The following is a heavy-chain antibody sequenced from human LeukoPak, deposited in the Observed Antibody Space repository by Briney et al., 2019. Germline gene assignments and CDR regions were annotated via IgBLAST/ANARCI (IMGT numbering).Heavy chain of an antibody. CDR3: AKDPWYYDILTGDNWFDP. V-gene: IGHV3-30*18. CDR2: ISYDGSNK. CDR1: GFTFSAYG. Sequence: QAGGSLRLSCAASGFTFSAYGMHWVRQAPGKGLEWVAVISYDGSNKYYADSVKGRFTISRDNSKNTLYLQMNSLRAEDTAVYYCAKDPWYYDILTGDNWFDPWGQETLVTASS. J-gene: IGHJ5*02. D-gene: IGHD3-9*01.